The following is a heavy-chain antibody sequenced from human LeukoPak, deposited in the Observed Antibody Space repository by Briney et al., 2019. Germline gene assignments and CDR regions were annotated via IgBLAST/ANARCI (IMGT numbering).Heavy chain of an antibody. D-gene: IGHD1-26*01. J-gene: IGHJ4*02. CDR2: IRSKANCYAT. CDR1: GFTFSGSA. Sequence: GGSLRLSCAASGFTFSGSAMHWVRQASGKGLEWVGRIRSKANCYATAYAASVKGRFTISRDDSKNTAYLQMNSLKTEDTAVYYCTSLFSGSYYEDYWGLGTLVTVSS. V-gene: IGHV3-73*01. CDR3: TSLFSGSYYEDY.